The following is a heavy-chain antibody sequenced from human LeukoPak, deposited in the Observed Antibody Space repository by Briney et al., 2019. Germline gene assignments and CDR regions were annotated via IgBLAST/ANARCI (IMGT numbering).Heavy chain of an antibody. J-gene: IGHJ3*02. D-gene: IGHD3-10*01. V-gene: IGHV3-23*01. CDR1: GFTFSNYD. CDR2: FSYSDAST. CDR3: AKDSGELLYGDAFDI. Sequence: GGSLSLLCAASGFTFSNYDMSWARQAPGKGLDWVSGFSYSDASTYYADSVRGRFTISRDNSKNTLYLQMNSLRAEDTAVYYCAKDSGELLYGDAFDIWGQGTMVRVSS.